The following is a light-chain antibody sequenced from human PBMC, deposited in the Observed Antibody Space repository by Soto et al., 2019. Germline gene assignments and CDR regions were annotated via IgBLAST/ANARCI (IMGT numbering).Light chain of an antibody. V-gene: IGKV1-5*01. CDR3: QQYESYPYT. CDR1: QSISGW. Sequence: DIQITQSPSTLSASVGDRVTITCRASQSISGWLAWYQQKPGKAPKLLIYDVSSLESGVPSKFSGSGSGTHFTLTINSLQPEDFATYFCQQYESYPYTFGQGTKVDIK. J-gene: IGKJ2*01. CDR2: DVS.